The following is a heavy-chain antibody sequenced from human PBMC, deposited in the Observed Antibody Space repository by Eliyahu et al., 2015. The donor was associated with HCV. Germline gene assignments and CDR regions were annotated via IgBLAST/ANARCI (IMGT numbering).Heavy chain of an antibody. D-gene: IGHD1-7*01. V-gene: IGHV4-34*02. CDR2: IVSSGTT. CDR3: ARGRPGAELNTFDI. Sequence: QVQLQQWGAGLLKPSETLSLTCAVYGGSFSGNYWNWIRQPPGKGLEWIGEIVSSGTTNYNPSLQSRVSISVDTSKNQFSLHLSSVTAADTGVFYCARGRPGAELNTFDIWGQGTMVTVSS. CDR1: GGSFSGNY. J-gene: IGHJ3*02.